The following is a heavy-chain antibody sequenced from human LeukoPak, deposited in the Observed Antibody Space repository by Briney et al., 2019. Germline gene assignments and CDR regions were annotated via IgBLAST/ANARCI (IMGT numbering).Heavy chain of an antibody. J-gene: IGHJ4*02. Sequence: SETLSLTCTVSGYSISSGYYWGWIRQPPGKGLEWIGSIYHSGSTYYNPSLKSRVTISVDTSKNQFSLKLSSVTAADTAVYYCARVEGGVAGTPDYWGQGTLVTVSS. D-gene: IGHD6-19*01. CDR2: IYHSGST. CDR1: GYSISSGYY. V-gene: IGHV4-38-2*02. CDR3: ARVEGGVAGTPDY.